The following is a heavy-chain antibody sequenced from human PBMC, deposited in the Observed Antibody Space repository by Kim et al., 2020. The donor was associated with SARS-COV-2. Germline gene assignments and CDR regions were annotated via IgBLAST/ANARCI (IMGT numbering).Heavy chain of an antibody. J-gene: IGHJ4*02. CDR3: ARGVLTGYYFWWYFDY. CDR1: GFTFSSYS. Sequence: GGSLRLSCAASGFTFSSYSMNWVRQAPGKGLEWVSSISSSSSYIYYADSVKGRFTISRDNAKNSLYLQMNSLRAEDTAVYYCARGVLTGYYFWWYFDYWGQGTLVTVSS. V-gene: IGHV3-21*01. D-gene: IGHD3-9*01. CDR2: ISSSSSYI.